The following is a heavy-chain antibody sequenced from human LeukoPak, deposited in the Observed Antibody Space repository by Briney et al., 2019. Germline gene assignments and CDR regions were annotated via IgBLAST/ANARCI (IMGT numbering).Heavy chain of an antibody. J-gene: IGHJ6*02. CDR3: AKDQWDIVVVPAASSYYGMDV. D-gene: IGHD2-2*01. V-gene: IGHV3-30*18. CDR1: GFTFSSYG. Sequence: PGGFLRLSCAASGFTFSSYGMHWVRQAPGKGLEWVAVISYDGSNKYYADSVKGRFTISRDNSKNTLYLQMNSLRAEDTAVYYCAKDQWDIVVVPAASSYYGMDVWGQGTTVTVSS. CDR2: ISYDGSNK.